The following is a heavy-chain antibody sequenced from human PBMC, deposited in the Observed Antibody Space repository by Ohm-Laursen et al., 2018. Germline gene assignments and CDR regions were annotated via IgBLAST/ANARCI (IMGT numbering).Heavy chain of an antibody. D-gene: IGHD3-22*01. Sequence: VASVKVSCDASGYTFTAYYMHWVRQAPGQGLEWMGWIHSNSGATNSAQKFQGRVTMTRDTSISTAYMELSRLRSDDTAVYYCARDQYYDSSGYYLGYYGMDVWGQGTTVTVSS. CDR3: ARDQYYDSSGYYLGYYGMDV. CDR2: IHSNSGAT. V-gene: IGHV1-2*02. J-gene: IGHJ6*02. CDR1: GYTFTAYY.